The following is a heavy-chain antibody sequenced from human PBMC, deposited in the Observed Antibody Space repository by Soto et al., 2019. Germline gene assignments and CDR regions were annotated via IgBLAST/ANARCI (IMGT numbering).Heavy chain of an antibody. CDR2: IYRSGST. Sequence: SETLSLTCAVSGGSISSGGYSWSWIRQPPGKGLEWIGYIYRSGSTYYNPSLKSRVTISVDRSKNQFSLKLSSVTAADTAVYYCARRGYYDSSGFFDYWGQGTLVTVSS. D-gene: IGHD3-22*01. J-gene: IGHJ4*02. V-gene: IGHV4-30-2*01. CDR1: GGSISSGGYS. CDR3: ARRGYYDSSGFFDY.